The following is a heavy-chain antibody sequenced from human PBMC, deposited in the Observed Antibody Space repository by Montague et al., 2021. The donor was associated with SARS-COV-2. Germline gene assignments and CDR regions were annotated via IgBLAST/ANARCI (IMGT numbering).Heavy chain of an antibody. CDR1: GFAVSTNE. CDR2: TFIDGIT. CDR3: ARGKGVSANQRFDC. D-gene: IGHD2-8*01. V-gene: IGHV3-66*01. Sequence: CLSLSCAASGFAVSTNEISWVRQAPGKGLEWVSVTFIDGITYYAGSVQGRFTISRDIDRNTLFLHMNSLRADDRGVYYCARGKGVSANQRFDCWGQGTLVTVSS. J-gene: IGHJ4*02.